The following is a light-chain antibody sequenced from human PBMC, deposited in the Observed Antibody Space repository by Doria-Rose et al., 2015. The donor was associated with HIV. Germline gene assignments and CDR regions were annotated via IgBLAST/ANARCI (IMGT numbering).Light chain of an antibody. CDR1: QSISSY. CDR2: AAS. CDR3: QQSYSTPFT. V-gene: IGKV1-39*01. J-gene: IGKJ5*01. Sequence: QSPSSLSASVGDRVTITCRASQSISSYLNWYQQKPGKAPKLLIYAASSLQSGVPSRFSGSGSGTDFTLTISSLQPEDFATYYCQQSYSTPFTFGQGTRLEIK.